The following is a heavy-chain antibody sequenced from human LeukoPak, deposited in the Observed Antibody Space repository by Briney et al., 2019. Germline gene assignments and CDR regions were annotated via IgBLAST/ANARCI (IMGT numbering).Heavy chain of an antibody. CDR1: GGSISSYY. D-gene: IGHD3-22*01. Sequence: SETLSLTCTVSGGSISSYYWSWIRQPAGKGLEWIGRIYTSGSTNYNPSLKSRVTMSVDTSKNQFSLKLSSVTAADTAVYYCARGNYDSSGYWYHDAFDIWGQGTMVTVSS. V-gene: IGHV4-4*07. CDR2: IYTSGST. J-gene: IGHJ3*02. CDR3: ARGNYDSSGYWYHDAFDI.